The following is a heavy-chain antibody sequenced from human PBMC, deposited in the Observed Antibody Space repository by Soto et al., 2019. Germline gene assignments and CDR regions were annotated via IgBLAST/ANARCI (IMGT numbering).Heavy chain of an antibody. CDR2: IYYNGNT. V-gene: IGHV4-59*11. CDR3: ARGRYFDWWGRWFDP. J-gene: IGHJ5*02. Sequence: SETLSLTCTVSGGSISNHYWSWIRQPPGKGLEWIGYIYYNGNTNYNPSLKSRVTMSVDTSKNQFSLKLSSVTAADTAVYYCARGRYFDWWGRWFDPWGQGTLVTVSS. D-gene: IGHD3-9*01. CDR1: GGSISNHY.